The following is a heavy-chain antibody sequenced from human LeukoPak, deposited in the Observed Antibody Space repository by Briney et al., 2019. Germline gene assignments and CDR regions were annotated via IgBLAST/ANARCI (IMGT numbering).Heavy chain of an antibody. CDR1: GFTFSSYR. Sequence: GGSLRLSCAVSGFTFSSYRMTWVRHPPGKGLEWVVNIKHDGSEKYYVDSVRGRFTISRDNTENSLYLQMNSLSAEDTALYSCGRQRDTYFDYWGQGTLVTVSS. J-gene: IGHJ4*02. V-gene: IGHV3-7*01. D-gene: IGHD5-24*01. CDR2: IKHDGSEK. CDR3: GRQRDTYFDY.